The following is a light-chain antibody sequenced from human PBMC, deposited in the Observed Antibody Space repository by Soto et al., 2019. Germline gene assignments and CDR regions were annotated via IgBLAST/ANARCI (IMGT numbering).Light chain of an antibody. V-gene: IGKV1-5*03. CDR3: QQYNSYWT. CDR2: KAS. J-gene: IGKJ1*01. Sequence: DIQMTQSPSTLSASVGDRVTITCRASQTILSWLAWYQQKPGKAPKLLISKASTLESGVPSRFSGSGSETEFTLTISSLQPDDFATYYCQQYNSYWTFGQGTKVEI. CDR1: QTILSW.